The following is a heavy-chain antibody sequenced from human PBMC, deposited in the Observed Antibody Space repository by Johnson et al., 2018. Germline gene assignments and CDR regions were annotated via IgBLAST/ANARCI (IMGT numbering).Heavy chain of an antibody. Sequence: VQLVESGGGLVKPGGSLRLSCTASGFTFSSYTVNWVRQAPGKGLEWVSSISGSSSAIFYADSVKGRFTISRDNAENSVYLQMTSLRAGDTAVYYCARKGFDDSQRGNDFPYWGRGTLVTVSS. CDR2: ISGSSSAI. V-gene: IGHV3-21*01. D-gene: IGHD3-10*01. J-gene: IGHJ1*01. CDR1: GFTFSSYT. CDR3: ARKGFDDSQRGNDFPY.